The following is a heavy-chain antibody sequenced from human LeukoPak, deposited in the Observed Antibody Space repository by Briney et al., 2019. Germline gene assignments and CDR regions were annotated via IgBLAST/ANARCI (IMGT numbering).Heavy chain of an antibody. CDR1: GFTFSSYS. CDR2: ISRNGRNT. V-gene: IGHV3-64*01. J-gene: IGHJ1*01. CDR3: ARVDSGSACAS. Sequence: GGSLRLSCAASGFTFSSYSMHWVRQAPGKGLEFVSAISRNGRNTYYANSVKGRFTISRDISKNTLYLQMGSLRPEDMAVYYCARVDSGSACASWGQGILVTVSS. D-gene: IGHD6-19*01.